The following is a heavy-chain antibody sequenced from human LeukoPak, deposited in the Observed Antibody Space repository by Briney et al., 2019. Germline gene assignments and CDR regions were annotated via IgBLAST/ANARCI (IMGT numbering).Heavy chain of an antibody. CDR1: GGSMSGFF. CDR3: AGTSRHFYGSGTNLTPWPAGMDV. Sequence: PSETLSLTCTVSGGSMSGFFWTWIRQPPGRALEWIGSIYYSGSSTKYNPSLKSRVTISVDTSKSQFSLNLNSATAADTAVYYCAGTSRHFYGSGTNLTPWPAGMDVWGQGTTVTVSS. CDR2: IYYSGSST. D-gene: IGHD3-10*01. J-gene: IGHJ6*02. V-gene: IGHV4-59*01.